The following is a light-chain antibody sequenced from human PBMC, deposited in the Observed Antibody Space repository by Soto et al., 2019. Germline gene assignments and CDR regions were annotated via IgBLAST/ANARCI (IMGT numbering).Light chain of an antibody. CDR2: GAS. CDR3: QQYNNWPPRT. Sequence: EIVLTQSPGTLSLSPGERATLSCRASQSVSSYLAWYQQKPGQAPRLLIYGASMRATGIPARFSGSGSGTEFTLTISSLQSEDFAVYYCQQYNNWPPRTFGQGTKVDIK. V-gene: IGKV3-15*01. J-gene: IGKJ1*01. CDR1: QSVSSY.